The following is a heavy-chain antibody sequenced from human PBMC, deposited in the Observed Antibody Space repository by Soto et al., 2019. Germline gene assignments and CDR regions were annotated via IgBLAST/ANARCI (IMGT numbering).Heavy chain of an antibody. V-gene: IGHV1-18*04. Sequence: ASVNVSCKASGYTFTSYGISCVRQAPGQGLEWMGWISAYNGNTNYAQKLQGRVTMTTDTSTSTAYMELRSLRSDDTAVYYCARDLVDFMTRYSGYAPYYYYGMDVWGQGTTVTVSS. CDR1: GYTFTSYG. CDR3: ARDLVDFMTRYSGYAPYYYYGMDV. D-gene: IGHD5-12*01. CDR2: ISAYNGNT. J-gene: IGHJ6*02.